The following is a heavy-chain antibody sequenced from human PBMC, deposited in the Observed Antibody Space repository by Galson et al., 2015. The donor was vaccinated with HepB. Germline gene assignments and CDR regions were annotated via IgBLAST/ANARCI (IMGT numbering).Heavy chain of an antibody. CDR1: GGSISSGGYY. Sequence: TLSLTCTVSGGSISSGGYYWSWIRQHPGKGLEWIGYIYYSGSTYYNPSLKSRVTISVDTSKNQFSLKLSSVTAADTAVYYCARGISERWLQLFHAFDIWGQGTMVTVSS. CDR3: ARGISERWLQLFHAFDI. V-gene: IGHV4-31*03. J-gene: IGHJ3*02. CDR2: IYYSGST. D-gene: IGHD5-24*01.